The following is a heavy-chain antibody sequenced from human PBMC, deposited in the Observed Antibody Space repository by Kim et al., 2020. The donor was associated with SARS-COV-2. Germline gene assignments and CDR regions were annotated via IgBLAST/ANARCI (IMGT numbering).Heavy chain of an antibody. J-gene: IGHJ4*02. D-gene: IGHD3-22*01. V-gene: IGHV3-30*01. CDR3: ARGDYDSSYYFDY. Sequence: YADSVKGRFTISRDNSKNTLYLQMNSLRAEDTAVYYCARGDYDSSYYFDYWGQGTLVTVSS.